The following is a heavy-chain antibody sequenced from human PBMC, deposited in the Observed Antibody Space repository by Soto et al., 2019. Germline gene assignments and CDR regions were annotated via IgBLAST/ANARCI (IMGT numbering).Heavy chain of an antibody. J-gene: IGHJ4*01. CDR2: ISGSGGST. D-gene: IGHD3-10*01. Sequence: EVQLLESGGGLVQPGGSLRLSCAASGFTFSSYAMSWVRQAPGKGLEWVSAISGSGGSTYYADSVKGRFTISRDNSKDERYLQMTRLGAADTAVYCGATASGWFGAFDYGGPGALVTVSS. CDR3: ATASGWFGAFDY. CDR1: GFTFSSYA. V-gene: IGHV3-23*01.